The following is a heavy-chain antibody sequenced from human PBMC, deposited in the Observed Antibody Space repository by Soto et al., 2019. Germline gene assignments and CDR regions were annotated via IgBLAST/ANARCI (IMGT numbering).Heavy chain of an antibody. CDR3: AKVSSCSGGSCYSDFDY. Sequence: GGSLRLSCAASGFTFSSYAMSWVRQAPGKGLEWVSAISGSGGSTYYADSVKGRFTISRDNSKNRLYLQMNSLRAEDTAVYYCAKVSSCSGGSCYSDFDYWGQGTLVTVSS. V-gene: IGHV3-23*01. D-gene: IGHD2-15*01. CDR1: GFTFSSYA. CDR2: ISGSGGST. J-gene: IGHJ4*02.